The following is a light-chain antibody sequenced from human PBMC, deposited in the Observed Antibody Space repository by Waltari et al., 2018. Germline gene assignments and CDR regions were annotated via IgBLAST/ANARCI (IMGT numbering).Light chain of an antibody. J-gene: IGLJ3*02. Sequence: QSALTQPASVSGSPGQSITISCTGTTSDVGGYDYVSWYQHHPGKAPKLMIYEVSNRPSGVSNRFSGSKSGNPASLTISGLQAEDEADYYCSSFTNSNTWLFGGGTKLTVL. CDR1: TSDVGGYDY. V-gene: IGLV2-14*01. CDR2: EVS. CDR3: SSFTNSNTWL.